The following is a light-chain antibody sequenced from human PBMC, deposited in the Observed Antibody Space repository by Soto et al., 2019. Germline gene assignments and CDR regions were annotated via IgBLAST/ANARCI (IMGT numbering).Light chain of an antibody. Sequence: EIVLTQSPGTLSLSPGERATLSCRASQSVSSTYLAWYQQKPGQPPRLLIFDASNRATGIPDMFSGSGSATEFTLTISSLEPEDFSVYYCQQYGRSPPSWTFGQGTKVEIK. J-gene: IGKJ1*01. CDR1: QSVSSTY. CDR2: DAS. CDR3: QQYGRSPPSWT. V-gene: IGKV3-20*01.